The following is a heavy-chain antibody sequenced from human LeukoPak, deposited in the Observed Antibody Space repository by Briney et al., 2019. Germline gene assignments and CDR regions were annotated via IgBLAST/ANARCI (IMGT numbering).Heavy chain of an antibody. CDR2: ISDSGST. J-gene: IGHJ1*01. CDR1: GGSISGTYW. V-gene: IGHV4-4*02. D-gene: IGHD2-2*01. CDR3: ARGTVGCSSSSANCYAGNYFQH. Sequence: SETLSLTCAVSGGSISGTYWWSWVRQPPGKGLEWIGEISDSGSTNYNSSLKSRLMMSLDKSKNQFSLNLNSVTAADTAVYYCARGTVGCSSSSANCYAGNYFQHWGQGTLVTVSS.